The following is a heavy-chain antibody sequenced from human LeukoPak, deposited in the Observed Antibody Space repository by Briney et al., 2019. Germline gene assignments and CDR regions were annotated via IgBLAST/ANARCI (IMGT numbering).Heavy chain of an antibody. CDR3: AKAYSISWSGFDY. Sequence: GGSLRLSCAASGFTFSSYAMSWVRQAPGKRLEWVSTISGSGGTTDYADSVKGRFTISRDNSKNTLYLQMNSLRAEDTAVYYCAKAYSISWSGFDYWGQGTLVTVSS. CDR1: GFTFSSYA. J-gene: IGHJ4*02. CDR2: ISGSGGTT. V-gene: IGHV3-23*01. D-gene: IGHD6-13*01.